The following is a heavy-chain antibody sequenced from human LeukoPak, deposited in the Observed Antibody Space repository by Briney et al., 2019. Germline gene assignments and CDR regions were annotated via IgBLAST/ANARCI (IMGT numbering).Heavy chain of an antibody. D-gene: IGHD3-10*01. CDR1: ASTFSTYA. J-gene: IGHJ4*02. Sequence: ASVKVSCKASASTFSTYAIHWVRQAPGQGLEWVGWISTGNGNTRYSKAFQDRVTITRDTSASTVYMDLRGLRSEDMAVYYCARENYYRIGRFDRAYLDDWGQGTLVTVSS. CDR3: ARENYYRIGRFDRAYLDD. CDR2: ISTGNGNT. V-gene: IGHV1-3*03.